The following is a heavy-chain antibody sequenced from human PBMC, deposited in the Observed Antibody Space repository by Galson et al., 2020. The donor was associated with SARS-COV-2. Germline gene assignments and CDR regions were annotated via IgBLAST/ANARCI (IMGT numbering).Heavy chain of an antibody. Sequence: GASLKISCEASGFTFSSCAMSWVRQAPGKGLEWVASFRVNGDATYYSDSVKGRFTISRDNSKNTLYLQMNSLRADDTAVYYCAKGGAAWVWYFDSWGQGTLVTVSS. CDR2: FRVNGDAT. J-gene: IGHJ4*02. CDR1: GFTFSSCA. D-gene: IGHD6-13*01. CDR3: AKGGAAWVWYFDS. V-gene: IGHV3-23*01.